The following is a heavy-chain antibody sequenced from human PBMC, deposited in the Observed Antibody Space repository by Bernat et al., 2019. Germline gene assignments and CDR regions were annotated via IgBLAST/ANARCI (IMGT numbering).Heavy chain of an antibody. V-gene: IGHV4-30-2*01. J-gene: IGHJ2*01. CDR3: VRGGAVAGNYWYFDV. Sequence: QLQLQESGPGLVKPSETLSLTCTVSGGSISSGGYSWGWIRQPPGKGLEWIGYTYHTGSTYYNPSLKSRVTISVDGSKNQFSLKLNSVTAADTAVYYCVRGGAVAGNYWYFDVWGRGTLVTVSS. CDR1: GGSISSGGYS. CDR2: TYHTGST. D-gene: IGHD6-19*01.